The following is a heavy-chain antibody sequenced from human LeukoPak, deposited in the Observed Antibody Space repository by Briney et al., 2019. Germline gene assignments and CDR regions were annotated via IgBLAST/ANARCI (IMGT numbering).Heavy chain of an antibody. CDR3: AKISNYDSTGYDAFDI. D-gene: IGHD3-22*01. CDR1: GFTFSSYS. CDR2: ISSSSSYI. V-gene: IGHV3-21*04. Sequence: PGGSLRLSCAASGFTFSSYSMNWVRQAPGKGLEWVSSISSSSSYIYYADSVMGRFTISRDNSKNTLYLQMNSLRAEDTAVYYCAKISNYDSTGYDAFDIWGQGTMVTVSS. J-gene: IGHJ3*02.